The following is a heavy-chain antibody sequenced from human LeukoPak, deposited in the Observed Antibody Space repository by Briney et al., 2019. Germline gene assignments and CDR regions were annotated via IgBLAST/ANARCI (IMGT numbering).Heavy chain of an antibody. CDR2: ISAYNGNT. Sequence: GASVKVPCKASGYTFTSYGISWVRQAPGQGLEWMGWISAYNGNTNYAQKLQGRVTMTTDTSTSTAYMELRSLRSDDTAVYYCARADLPYYYDSSGYFDYWGQGTLVTVSS. CDR1: GYTFTSYG. J-gene: IGHJ4*02. D-gene: IGHD3-22*01. V-gene: IGHV1-18*01. CDR3: ARADLPYYYDSSGYFDY.